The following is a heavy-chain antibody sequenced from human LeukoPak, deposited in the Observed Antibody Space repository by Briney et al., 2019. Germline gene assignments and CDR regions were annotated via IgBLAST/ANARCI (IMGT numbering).Heavy chain of an antibody. CDR2: IIPIFGTA. CDR1: GGTFSSYA. V-gene: IGHV1-69*01. D-gene: IGHD2-2*01. J-gene: IGHJ6*02. CDR3: ALIVVVPAAMDYYYYGMDV. Sequence: SVKVSCKASGGTFSSYAISWVRQAPGQGLEWMGGIIPIFGTANYAQKSQGRVTITADESTSTAYMELSSLRSEDTAVYYCALIVVVPAAMDYYYYGMDVWGQGTTVTVSS.